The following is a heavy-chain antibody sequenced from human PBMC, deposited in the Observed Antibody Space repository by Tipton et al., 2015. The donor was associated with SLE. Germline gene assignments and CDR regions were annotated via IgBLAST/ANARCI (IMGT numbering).Heavy chain of an antibody. Sequence: TLSLTCTVSGGSISSYYWSWIRQPAGKGLEWIGYIYYSGSTNYNPSLKSRVTISVDTSKNQFSLKLSSVTAAGTAVYYCARVPINSRIEAFDIWGQGTMVTVSS. CDR3: ARVPINSRIEAFDI. CDR1: GGSISSYY. CDR2: IYYSGST. D-gene: IGHD1-1*01. V-gene: IGHV4-59*01. J-gene: IGHJ3*02.